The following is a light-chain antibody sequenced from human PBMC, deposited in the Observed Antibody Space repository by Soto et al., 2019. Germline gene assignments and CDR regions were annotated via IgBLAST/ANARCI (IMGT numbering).Light chain of an antibody. V-gene: IGLV2-14*01. Sequence: QSALTQPASVSGSPGQSITISCTGTSNDVGGYNYVSWYQRHPGKAPKLMIYEVSNRPSGVSNRFSGSKSGNAASLTISGLQAEDEADYYCSSYTSSTTPLVFGGGTKLTVL. CDR2: EVS. J-gene: IGLJ3*02. CDR1: SNDVGGYNY. CDR3: SSYTSSTTPLV.